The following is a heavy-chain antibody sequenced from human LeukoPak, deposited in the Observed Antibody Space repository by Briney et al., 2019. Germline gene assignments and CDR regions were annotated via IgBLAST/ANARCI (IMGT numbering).Heavy chain of an antibody. Sequence: GGSLRLSCAASGFTFSSYWMSWLRQAPGKGLEWVANIKQDGSEKYYVDSVKGRFTISRDNAKNSLYLQMNSLRAEDTAVYYCAREWHPGIVEADGLDSWGQGTLVIVSS. CDR3: AREWHPGIVEADGLDS. CDR2: IKQDGSEK. CDR1: GFTFSSYW. J-gene: IGHJ5*01. D-gene: IGHD1-26*01. V-gene: IGHV3-7*01.